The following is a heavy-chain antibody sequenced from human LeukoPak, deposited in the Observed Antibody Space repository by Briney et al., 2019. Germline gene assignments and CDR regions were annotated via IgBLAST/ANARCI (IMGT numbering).Heavy chain of an antibody. D-gene: IGHD6-19*01. CDR1: GYIFTSYW. V-gene: IGHV5-51*01. CDR2: IYPGDSDA. CDR3: ASTRGWYGVFDY. Sequence: GGSLKISCKGSGYIFTSYWLGWVRQMPGKGLEWMGIIYPGDSDARYSPSFQGPVTISADKSISTAYLQWSSLKATATAMYYCASTRGWYGVFDYWGQGTMVTVSS. J-gene: IGHJ4*02.